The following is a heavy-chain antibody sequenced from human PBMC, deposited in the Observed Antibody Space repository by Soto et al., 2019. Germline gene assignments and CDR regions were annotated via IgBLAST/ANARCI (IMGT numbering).Heavy chain of an antibody. V-gene: IGHV1-8*01. D-gene: IGHD3-16*01. CDR2: MNPDSGNT. J-gene: IGHJ5*02. CDR1: GYTFTNYD. Sequence: QVQLVQSGAEVKKPGASVKVSCKASGYTFTNYDIHWVRQATGQGLEWMGWMNPDSGNTGQSKQFQGRVTMTRDTSKSTAYMEMSSLRFEDTAVYYWARGRFRRTWFDPWGQGTLVTVSS. CDR3: ARGRFRRTWFDP.